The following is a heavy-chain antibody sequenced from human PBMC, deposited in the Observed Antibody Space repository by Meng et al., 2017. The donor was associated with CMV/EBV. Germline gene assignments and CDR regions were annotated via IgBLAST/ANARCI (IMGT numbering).Heavy chain of an antibody. CDR3: SKAFWSGYYAGGGRGFFFDY. D-gene: IGHD3-3*01. V-gene: IGHV3-33*06. Sequence: GGSLRLSCAASGFTFGNFGMHWVRQAPGKGLEWVAVIWYDGSNKYYADSVKGRFTISRDNSKNTLYLQINRLGAEDAAVYYCSKAFWSGYYAGGGRGFFFDYWGQGTLVTVSS. J-gene: IGHJ4*02. CDR2: IWYDGSNK. CDR1: GFTFGNFG.